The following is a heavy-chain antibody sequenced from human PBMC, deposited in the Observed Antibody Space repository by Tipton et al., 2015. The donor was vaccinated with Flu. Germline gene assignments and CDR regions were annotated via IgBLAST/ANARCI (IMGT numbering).Heavy chain of an antibody. CDR3: ASLGGLTYYDFWSGYYDRLYYYYYGMDV. D-gene: IGHD3-3*01. CDR2: IKQDGSGK. CDR1: GFTFSSYW. Sequence: SLRLSCAASGFTFSSYWMSWVRQAPGKGLEWVANIKQDGSGKYYVDSVKGRFTISRDNAKNSLYLQMNSLRAEDTAVYYCASLGGLTYYDFWSGYYDRLYYYYYGMDVWGQGTTVTVSS. V-gene: IGHV3-7*01. J-gene: IGHJ6*02.